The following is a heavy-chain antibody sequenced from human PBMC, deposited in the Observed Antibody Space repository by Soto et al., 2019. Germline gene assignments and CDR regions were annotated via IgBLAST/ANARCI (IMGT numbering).Heavy chain of an antibody. D-gene: IGHD4-4*01. Sequence: SETLSLTCTVSGGSISSGGYYWSWIRQHPGKGLEWIGYIYYSGSTYYNPSLKSRVTISVDTSKNQFSLKLSSVTAADTAVYYCARAGMTTVNKFDYWGQGTLVTVSS. CDR3: ARAGMTTVNKFDY. V-gene: IGHV4-31*03. J-gene: IGHJ4*02. CDR1: GGSISSGGYY. CDR2: IYYSGST.